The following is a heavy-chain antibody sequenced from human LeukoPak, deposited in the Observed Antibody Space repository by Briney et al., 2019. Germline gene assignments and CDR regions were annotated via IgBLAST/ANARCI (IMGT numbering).Heavy chain of an antibody. Sequence: PRASVKVSCKASGYSFSNYGISWVRQAPGQGLEWMGWISAYNGNTNYAQKLQGRVTMTTDTSTSTAYMELRSLRSDDTAVYYCARDFRRGRDSSMSSWYYWGQGTLVTVSS. CDR2: ISAYNGNT. J-gene: IGHJ4*02. CDR1: GYSFSNYG. V-gene: IGHV1-18*01. D-gene: IGHD6-13*01. CDR3: ARDFRRGRDSSMSSWYY.